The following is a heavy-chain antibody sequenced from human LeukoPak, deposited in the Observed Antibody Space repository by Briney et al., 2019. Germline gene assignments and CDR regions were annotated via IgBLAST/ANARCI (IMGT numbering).Heavy chain of an antibody. D-gene: IGHD6-6*01. V-gene: IGHV3-21*01. CDR1: GFTFSSYS. CDR3: ARESRLVRPYYYYGMDV. J-gene: IGHJ6*02. Sequence: GGSLRLSCAASGFTFSSYSMNWVRQAPGKGLEWVSSISSSSSYIYYADSVKGRFTISRDNAKNSLYLQMNSLRAEDTAVYYCARESRLVRPYYYYGMDVWGQGTTVTVSS. CDR2: ISSSSSYI.